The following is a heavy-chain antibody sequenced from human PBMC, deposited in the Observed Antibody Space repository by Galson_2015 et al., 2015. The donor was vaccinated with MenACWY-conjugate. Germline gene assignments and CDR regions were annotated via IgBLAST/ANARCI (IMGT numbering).Heavy chain of an antibody. CDR3: AKDRPNDSTYYGSDVFDV. J-gene: IGHJ3*01. CDR1: GFTFSDFA. D-gene: IGHD1-26*01. Sequence: SLRLSCAVSGFTFSDFAMSWVRQAPGQGLEWVSAVNGSGGGTYYADTVKGRFTISRDNSKNVVYLQMNSLRAEDTAVYYCAKDRPNDSTYYGSDVFDVWGQGTMVTVSS. CDR2: VNGSGGGT. V-gene: IGHV3-23*01.